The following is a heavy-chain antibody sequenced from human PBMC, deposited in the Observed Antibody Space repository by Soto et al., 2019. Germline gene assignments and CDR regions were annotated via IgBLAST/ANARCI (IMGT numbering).Heavy chain of an antibody. J-gene: IGHJ4*02. CDR3: AREGGSSGYYN. V-gene: IGHV4-30-4*01. D-gene: IGHD3-22*01. CDR1: GGSIRSGDDY. CDR2: IYYSGST. Sequence: PSETLSLTCTVSGGSIRSGDDYWSWIRQPPGKGLEWIGYIYYSGSTYYNPSLKSRVTISLDTSKSQFPLKLSSVTAADTAVYYCAREGGSSGYYNWGQGTLVTVSS.